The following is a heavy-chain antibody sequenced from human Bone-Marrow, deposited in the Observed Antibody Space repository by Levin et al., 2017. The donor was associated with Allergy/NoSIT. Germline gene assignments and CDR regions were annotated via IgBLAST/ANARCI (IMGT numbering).Heavy chain of an antibody. CDR1: GFTFSSFS. J-gene: IGHJ4*02. CDR2: INPDGSSK. CDR3: ARDIHWSFDY. V-gene: IGHV3-48*04. Sequence: LSLTCAASGFTFSSFSIHWVRQAPGKGLEWISYINPDGSSKAYADSVKGRFTISRDNAKNSLFLQMNSLRAEDTAVYFCARDIHWSFDYWGQGTLITVSS. D-gene: IGHD3-3*01.